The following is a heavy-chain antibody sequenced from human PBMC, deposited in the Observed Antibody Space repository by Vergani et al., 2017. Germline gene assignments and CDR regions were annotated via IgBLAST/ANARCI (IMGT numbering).Heavy chain of an antibody. CDR1: GFTFSSYA. J-gene: IGHJ4*02. CDR3: ARDPSFYDILTGHPYFDY. CDR2: ISYDGNNK. V-gene: IGHV3-30-3*01. Sequence: QVQLVESGGGVVQPGRSLRLSCAASGFTFSSYAMHWVRQAPGKGLEWVAVISYDGNNKYYADSVQGRFTMSRDKSKNTLYLRMNSLRAEETAVYYCARDPSFYDILTGHPYFDYWGQGTLVTVSS. D-gene: IGHD3-9*01.